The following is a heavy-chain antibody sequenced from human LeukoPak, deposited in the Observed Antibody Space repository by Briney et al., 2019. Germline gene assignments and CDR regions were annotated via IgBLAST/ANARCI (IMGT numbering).Heavy chain of an antibody. D-gene: IGHD6-19*01. CDR2: ISNEGTDT. J-gene: IGHJ4*02. V-gene: IGHV3-30*03. Sequence: PGRSLRLSCTASGFTFNSYGMHWVRQAPGKGLEWVAVISNEGTDTHYADAVKGRFTISRDNSKNTLYLQMNSLRAEDTAVYFCARTREQWQVLDYWGQGTLVTVSS. CDR1: GFTFNSYG. CDR3: ARTREQWQVLDY.